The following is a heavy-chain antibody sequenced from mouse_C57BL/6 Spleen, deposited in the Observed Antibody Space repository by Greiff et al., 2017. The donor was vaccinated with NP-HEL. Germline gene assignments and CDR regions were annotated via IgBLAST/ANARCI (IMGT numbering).Heavy chain of an antibody. V-gene: IGHV1-72*01. Sequence: QVQLQQPGAELVKPGASVKLSCKASGYTFTSYWMHWVKQRPGRGLEWIGRIDPNGGGTKYNEKFKSKATLTVDKPSSTAYMQLSSLTSEDSAVYYCALGSTRVTTGYYAMDYWGQGTSVTVSS. CDR1: GYTFTSYW. CDR2: IDPNGGGT. D-gene: IGHD2-2*01. CDR3: ALGSTRVTTGYYAMDY. J-gene: IGHJ4*01.